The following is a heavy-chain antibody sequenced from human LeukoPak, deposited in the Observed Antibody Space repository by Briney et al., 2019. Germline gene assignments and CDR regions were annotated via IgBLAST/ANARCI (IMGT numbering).Heavy chain of an antibody. CDR3: APSIAAAAPQDI. D-gene: IGHD6-13*01. CDR1: GYTFTGYY. CDR2: INPNSGGT. V-gene: IGHV1-2*02. Sequence: ASVKVPCKASGYTFTGYYMHWVRQAPGQGLEWMGWINPNSGGTNYAQKFQGRVTMTRDTSISTAYMELSRLRSDDTAVYYCAPSIAAAAPQDIWGQGTMVTVSS. J-gene: IGHJ3*02.